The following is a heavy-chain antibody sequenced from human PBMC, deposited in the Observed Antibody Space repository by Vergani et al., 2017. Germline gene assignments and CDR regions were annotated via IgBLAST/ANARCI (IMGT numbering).Heavy chain of an antibody. J-gene: IGHJ6*02. D-gene: IGHD1-20*01. CDR2: INPNSGGT. Sequence: QVQLVQSRAEVKKPGASVKVSCKASGYTFTGYYMHWVRQAPGQGLEWMGWINPNSGGTNYAQKFQGRVTMTRDTSISTAYMELSRLRSDDTAVYYCARFLTGTTIYYYYGMDVWGQGTTVTVSS. CDR3: ARFLTGTTIYYYYGMDV. CDR1: GYTFTGYY. V-gene: IGHV1-2*02.